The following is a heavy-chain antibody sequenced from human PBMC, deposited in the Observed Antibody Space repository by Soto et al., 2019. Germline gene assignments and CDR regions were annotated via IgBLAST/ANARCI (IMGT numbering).Heavy chain of an antibody. CDR3: ARARMAGAGWATWFEL. V-gene: IGHV4-31*03. Sequence: QLQLQESGPGLVEPSQTLSLTCTVSGGSISGVGYYWGWIRQHPGKGLEWIGYIHHSGTTYYNPSPKSRLPISVETCQTQFSLTLSSVSAPDTVVYYCARARMAGAGWATWFELRCKGNLVSV. J-gene: IGHJ5*02. D-gene: IGHD1-26*01. CDR2: IHHSGTT. CDR1: GGSISGVGYY.